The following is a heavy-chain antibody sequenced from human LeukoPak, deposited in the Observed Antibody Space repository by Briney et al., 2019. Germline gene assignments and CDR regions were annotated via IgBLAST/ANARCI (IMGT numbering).Heavy chain of an antibody. D-gene: IGHD5-12*01. CDR2: ISYDGSNK. V-gene: IGHV3-30*03. J-gene: IGHJ3*02. CDR3: ASSGDSGYDPDAFDI. CDR1: GFTFSSYG. Sequence: GGSLRLSCAASGFTFSSYGMHWVRQAPGKGLEWVAVISYDGSNKYYADSVKGRFTISRDNSKNTLYLQMNSLRAEDTAVYYCASSGDSGYDPDAFDIWGQGTMVTVSS.